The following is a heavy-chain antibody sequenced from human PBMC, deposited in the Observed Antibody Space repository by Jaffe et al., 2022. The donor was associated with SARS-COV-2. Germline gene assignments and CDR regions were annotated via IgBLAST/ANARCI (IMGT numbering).Heavy chain of an antibody. CDR2: INHSGST. V-gene: IGHV4-34*01. CDR1: GGSFSGYY. CDR3: ASVYDSSP. D-gene: IGHD3-22*01. Sequence: QVQLQQWGAGLLKPSETLSLTCAVYGGSFSGYYWSWIRQPPGKGLEWIGEINHSGSTNYNPSLKSRVTISVDTSKNQFSLKLSSVTAADTAVYYCASVYDSSPWGQGTLVTVSS. J-gene: IGHJ5*02.